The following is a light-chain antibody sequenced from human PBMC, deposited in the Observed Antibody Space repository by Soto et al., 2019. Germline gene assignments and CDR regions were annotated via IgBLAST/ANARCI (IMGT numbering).Light chain of an antibody. CDR1: SRDVGGYNY. Sequence: QSALTQPASVSGSPGQSITISCTGTSRDVGGYNYVSWYQQYPGKAPKLMIYGVTNRPSGVSNRFSGSKTGNTASLTISGLQAEDEAYYYCFSHRRGDSHVFGTGTKLTV. J-gene: IGLJ1*01. V-gene: IGLV2-14*01. CDR2: GVT. CDR3: FSHRRGDSHV.